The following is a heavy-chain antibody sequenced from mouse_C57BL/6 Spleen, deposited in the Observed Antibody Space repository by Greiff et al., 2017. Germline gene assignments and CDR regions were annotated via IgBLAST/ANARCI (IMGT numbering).Heavy chain of an antibody. V-gene: IGHV1-9*01. D-gene: IGHD1-1*01. Sequence: VQLKESGAELMKPGASVKLSCKATGYTFTGYWIEWVKQRPGHGLEWIGEILPGSGSTNYNEKFKGKATFTADTSSSTAYMQLSSLTSEDSAVYYCARSGVITTVVAPYYFDYWGQGTTLTVSS. CDR3: ARSGVITTVVAPYYFDY. CDR2: ILPGSGST. J-gene: IGHJ2*01. CDR1: GYTFTGYW.